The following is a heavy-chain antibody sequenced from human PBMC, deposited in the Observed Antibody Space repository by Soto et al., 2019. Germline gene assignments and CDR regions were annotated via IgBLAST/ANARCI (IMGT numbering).Heavy chain of an antibody. J-gene: IGHJ6*02. V-gene: IGHV3-73*01. CDR3: TILYYYDSSGTLMDV. CDR2: ISSKANNYAT. Sequence: GGSLRLSCAASGFTSSGSALHWVRQASGKGLEWVGRISSKANNYATAYAASVKGRFTISRDDSKNTAYLQMNSLKTEDTAVYYCTILYYYDSSGTLMDVWGQGTTVTVSS. CDR1: GFTSSGSA. D-gene: IGHD3-22*01.